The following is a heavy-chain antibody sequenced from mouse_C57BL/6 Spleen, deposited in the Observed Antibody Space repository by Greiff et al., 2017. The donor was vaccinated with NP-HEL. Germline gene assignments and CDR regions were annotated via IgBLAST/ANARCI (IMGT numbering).Heavy chain of an antibody. D-gene: IGHD1-1*01. CDR1: GYSITSGYY. Sequence: EVKLQESGPGLVKPSQSLSLTCSVTGYSITSGYYWNWIRQFPGNKLEWMGYISYDGSNNYNPSLKNRIPLTRDTSKNQFFLKLNAVTTEDTATYYCAAATPGYAMDYWGQGTSVTVSS. J-gene: IGHJ4*01. CDR2: ISYDGSN. CDR3: AAATPGYAMDY. V-gene: IGHV3-6*01.